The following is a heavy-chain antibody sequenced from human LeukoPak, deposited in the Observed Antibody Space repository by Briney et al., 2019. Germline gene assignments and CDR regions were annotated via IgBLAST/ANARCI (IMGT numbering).Heavy chain of an antibody. CDR1: GFTFSSYE. D-gene: IGHD5-24*01. CDR3: ALEMATITGPFDY. J-gene: IGHJ4*02. V-gene: IGHV3-48*03. Sequence: PGGSLRLSCAASGFTFSSYEMNWVRQAPGKGLEWVSYISSSGSTIYYADSVKGRFTIPRDNAKNSLYLQMNSLRAEDTAVYYCALEMATITGPFDYWGQGTLVTVSS. CDR2: ISSSGSTI.